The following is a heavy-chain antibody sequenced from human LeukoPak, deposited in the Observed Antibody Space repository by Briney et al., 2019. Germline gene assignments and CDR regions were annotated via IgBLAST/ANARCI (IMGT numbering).Heavy chain of an antibody. CDR1: GFSFSTHW. CDR2: INLGGTSK. J-gene: IGHJ4*02. D-gene: IGHD3-9*01. Sequence: PGGSLRLSCVASGFSFSTHWMHWVRQAPGKGLEWVATINLGGTSKYYVDAVKGRFSISRDDATSSLHLQMNSLRVEDTAVYYCAGIDADWGQGTLVTVSS. CDR3: AGIDAD. V-gene: IGHV3-7*03.